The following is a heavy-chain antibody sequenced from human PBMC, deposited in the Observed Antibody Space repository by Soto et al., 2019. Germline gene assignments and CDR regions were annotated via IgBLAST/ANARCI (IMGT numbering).Heavy chain of an antibody. J-gene: IGHJ5*02. CDR3: ARALMIRWTNARLDH. V-gene: IGHV6-1*01. CDR1: GDSVSSNSAA. CDR2: TYYRSKWYN. Sequence: SDTLSITYSISGDSVSSNSAAWNWIRQSPSRGLEWLGRTYYRSKWYNDYAVSVKSRITINPDTSKNQFSLQLNSVTPEDTAVYYRARALMIRWTNARLDHWGKGAQLTVS. D-gene: IGHD3-16*01.